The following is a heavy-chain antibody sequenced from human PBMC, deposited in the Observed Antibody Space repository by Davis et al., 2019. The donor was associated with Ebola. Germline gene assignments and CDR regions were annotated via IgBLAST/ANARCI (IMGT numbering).Heavy chain of an antibody. J-gene: IGHJ6*04. V-gene: IGHV1-3*01. CDR2: INADNGDT. Sequence: AASVTVSCKTSGYTFSSSVIHWVRQALGQGLEWMGWINADNGDTKYSQKLQGRVTITRDTSASTAYMELRSLRSQDTAVYYCAIIVDPSVWELVDVWGKGTTVIVSS. CDR3: AIIVDPSVWELVDV. CDR1: GYTFSSSV. D-gene: IGHD2-15*01.